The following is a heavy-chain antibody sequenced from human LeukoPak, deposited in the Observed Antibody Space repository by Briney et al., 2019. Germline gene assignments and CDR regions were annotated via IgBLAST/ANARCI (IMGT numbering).Heavy chain of an antibody. J-gene: IGHJ4*02. D-gene: IGHD6-25*01. Sequence: GGSLRLSCTASGFTFSSYGMNWVRQAPGKGLEWVSGITGRGENIYYAGSVKGRFTISRDNSKNTLYLQMNSLRAEDTAVYYCAKDRRLAAFDYGGQGTLVIVSS. CDR3: AKDRRLAAFDY. CDR1: GFTFSSYG. CDR2: ITGRGENI. V-gene: IGHV3-23*01.